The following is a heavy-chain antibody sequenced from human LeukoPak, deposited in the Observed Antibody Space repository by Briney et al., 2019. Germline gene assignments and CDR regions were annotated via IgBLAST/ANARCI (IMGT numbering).Heavy chain of an antibody. CDR1: GYSFSDNW. CDR3: AGHLRTSTYRDLDY. J-gene: IGHJ4*02. CDR2: INPHDSTT. V-gene: IGHV5-51*01. Sequence: GESLKISCQASGYSFSDNWIGWVRQRPGKGLQWMGIINPHDSTTKYSPSFQGQVTISIDKSINTAYLQWSSLTASDTAIYYCAGHLRTSTYRDLDYWGQGTLVTVSS. D-gene: IGHD1-14*01.